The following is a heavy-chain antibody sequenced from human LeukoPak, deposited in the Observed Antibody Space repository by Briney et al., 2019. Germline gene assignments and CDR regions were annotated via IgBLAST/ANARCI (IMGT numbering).Heavy chain of an antibody. CDR3: ARSKLGALRVFDY. D-gene: IGHD7-27*01. CDR1: GYTLTELS. CDR2: INPNSGGT. J-gene: IGHJ4*02. Sequence: GASVKVSCKGSGYTLTELSMHWVRQAPGKGLEWMGWINPNSGGTNYAQKFQGRVTMTRDTSISTAYMELSRLRSDDTAVYYCARSKLGALRVFDYWGQGTLVTVSS. V-gene: IGHV1-2*02.